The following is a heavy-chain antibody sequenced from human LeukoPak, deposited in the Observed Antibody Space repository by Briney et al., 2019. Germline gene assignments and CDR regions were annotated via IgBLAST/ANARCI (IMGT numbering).Heavy chain of an antibody. Sequence: SETLSLTCTVSGGSISSSSYYWGWIRQPPGKGLEWIGSIYYSGSTYYNPSLKSRVTISVDTSKNQFSLKLSSVTAADTAVYYCARDLKRGYDFWSGYYEADYWGQGTLVTVSS. V-gene: IGHV4-39*07. CDR1: GGSISSSSYY. J-gene: IGHJ4*02. CDR2: IYYSGST. CDR3: ARDLKRGYDFWSGYYEADY. D-gene: IGHD3-3*01.